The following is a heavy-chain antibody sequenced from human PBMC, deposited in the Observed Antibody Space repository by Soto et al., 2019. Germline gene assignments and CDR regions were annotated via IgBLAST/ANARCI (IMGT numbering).Heavy chain of an antibody. CDR2: IYYSGST. CDR3: ARQAHHDNWFDP. V-gene: IGHV4-39*01. Sequence: ASETLSLTCTVSGGSLSSSGYYWGWIRQPPGKGLEYIGSIYYSGSTYYNPSLKSRVTISVDTSKNYFSLELRSVTAADTAVYYCARQAHHDNWFDPWGQGTLVTVSS. CDR1: GGSLSSSGYY. J-gene: IGHJ5*02.